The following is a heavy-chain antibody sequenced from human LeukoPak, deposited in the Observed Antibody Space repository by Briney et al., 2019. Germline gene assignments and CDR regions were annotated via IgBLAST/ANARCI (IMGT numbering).Heavy chain of an antibody. V-gene: IGHV4-59*01. Sequence: SETLSLTCTLSGGSISSYYWSWIRQPPGKGLEWIGYIYYSGSTNYNPSLKSRVTISVDTSKNQFSLKLSSVTAADTAVYYCARDYYDSSGYYSLFGYWGQGTLVTVSS. J-gene: IGHJ4*02. CDR1: GGSISSYY. CDR3: ARDYYDSSGYYSLFGY. D-gene: IGHD3-22*01. CDR2: IYYSGST.